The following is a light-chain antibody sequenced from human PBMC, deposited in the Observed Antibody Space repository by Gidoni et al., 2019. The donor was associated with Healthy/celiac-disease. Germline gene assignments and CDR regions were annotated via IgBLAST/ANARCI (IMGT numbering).Light chain of an antibody. J-gene: IGKJ1*01. Sequence: IQITQSPSTLSASVGDRVTITCRASQSISSWLAWYQQKPGKAPKLLIYDASSLESGVPSRFSGSGSGTEFTLTISSLQPDDFATYYCQQYYSYPWTFGQGTKVEIK. V-gene: IGKV1-5*01. CDR2: DAS. CDR1: QSISSW. CDR3: QQYYSYPWT.